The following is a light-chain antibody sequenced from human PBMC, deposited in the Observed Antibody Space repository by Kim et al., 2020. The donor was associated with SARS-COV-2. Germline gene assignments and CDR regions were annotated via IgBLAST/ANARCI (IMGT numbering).Light chain of an antibody. CDR2: AAS. CDR1: HGISSY. V-gene: IGKV1-9*01. J-gene: IGKJ5*01. Sequence: SVGDRVTVPCRASHGISSYLAWYQQKPGKAPELLIYAASTLQIEVPSRFSGSGSGTEFTLTISSLQPEDFATYYCQQLNTYPRVTFGLGTRLEIK. CDR3: QQLNTYPRVT.